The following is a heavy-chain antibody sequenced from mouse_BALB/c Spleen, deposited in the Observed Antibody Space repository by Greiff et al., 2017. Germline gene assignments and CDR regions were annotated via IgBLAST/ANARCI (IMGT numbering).Heavy chain of an antibody. CDR3: TRNYYGSSFFAY. J-gene: IGHJ3*01. CDR1: GYTFTSYW. D-gene: IGHD1-1*01. CDR2: IYPGDGDT. Sequence: QVQLQQSGAELARPGASVKLSCKASGYTFTSYWMQWVKQRPGQGLEWIGAIYPGDGDTRYTQKFKGKDTLTVDKSSSTAYMQLSSPTSEDSAVYYCTRNYYGSSFFAYWGQGTLVTVSA. V-gene: IGHV1-87*01.